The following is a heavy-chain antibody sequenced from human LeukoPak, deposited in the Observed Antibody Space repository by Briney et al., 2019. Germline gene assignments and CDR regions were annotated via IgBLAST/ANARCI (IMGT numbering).Heavy chain of an antibody. CDR2: INHSGST. CDR3: ARGPPGYWYFDL. V-gene: IGHV4-4*02. CDR1: GGSISSSNW. J-gene: IGHJ2*01. Sequence: PSETLSLTCAVSGGSISSSNWWSWIRQPPGKGLEWIGDINHSGSTNYNPSLTSRVTISVDRSKNQFSLKLRSVTAADTAVYYCARGPPGYWYFDLWGRGTLVTVSS.